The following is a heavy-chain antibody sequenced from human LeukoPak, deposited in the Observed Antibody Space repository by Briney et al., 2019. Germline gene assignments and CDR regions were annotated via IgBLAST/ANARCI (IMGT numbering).Heavy chain of an antibody. Sequence: PSETLSFTCAVYGGTFSGYYWSWIRQPPGKGLEWIGEINHSGSTNYNPSLKSRVTISVDTSKNQFSLKLSSVTAADTAVYYCARTYYLDYWGQGTLVTVSS. D-gene: IGHD3-16*01. J-gene: IGHJ4*02. CDR3: ARTYYLDY. CDR2: INHSGST. V-gene: IGHV4-34*01. CDR1: GGTFSGYY.